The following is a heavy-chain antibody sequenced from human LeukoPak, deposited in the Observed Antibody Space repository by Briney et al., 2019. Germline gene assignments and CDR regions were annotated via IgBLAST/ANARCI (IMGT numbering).Heavy chain of an antibody. CDR2: IYDTGRT. Sequence: PSETVSLTCTVSGGSISGDYWNWIRQPPGKRLEWIGFIYDTGRTNYNPSLESRVTISIDTSKNQFSLKLSSVTAADTAVYYCARERQWLPDYWGQGTLVSVSS. V-gene: IGHV4-59*01. D-gene: IGHD5-24*01. CDR1: GGSISGDY. J-gene: IGHJ4*02. CDR3: ARERQWLPDY.